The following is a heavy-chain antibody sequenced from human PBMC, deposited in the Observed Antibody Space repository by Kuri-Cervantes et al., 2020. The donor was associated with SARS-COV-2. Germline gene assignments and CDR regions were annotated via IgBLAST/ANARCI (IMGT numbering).Heavy chain of an antibody. CDR1: GGSISSSY. CDR2: IYYSGSV. V-gene: IGHV4-59*01. Sequence: SETLSLTCTVSGGSISSSYWSWIRQPPGKGLEWIGYIYYSGSVSYNPSLMSRVTISVDTSKNQFSLRLTSVTAADMAVYYCTTVTPTSVFDFWGQGTLVTVSS. J-gene: IGHJ4*02. D-gene: IGHD4-17*01. CDR3: TTVTPTSVFDF.